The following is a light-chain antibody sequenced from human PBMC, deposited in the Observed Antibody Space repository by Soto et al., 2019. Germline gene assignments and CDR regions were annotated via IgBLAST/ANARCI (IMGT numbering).Light chain of an antibody. CDR3: CSHVGGSSPQWV. Sequence: QSALTQPASVSGSPGQSITISCTGTSNDVGGYNFGSWFQQHTGKAPKLMISEVNTRPSGVSNRFSGSKSANTASLTISGLQAEDEADYYCCSHVGGSSPQWVFGGGTKLTVL. CDR1: SNDVGGYNF. J-gene: IGLJ3*02. CDR2: EVN. V-gene: IGLV2-23*02.